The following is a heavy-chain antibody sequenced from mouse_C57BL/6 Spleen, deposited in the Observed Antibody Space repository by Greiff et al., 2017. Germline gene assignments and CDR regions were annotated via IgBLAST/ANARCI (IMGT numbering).Heavy chain of an antibody. CDR2: ISSGSSTI. CDR3: AKDYYGSRGYFDV. Sequence: EVQLVESGGGLVKPGGSLTLSCAASGFTFSDYGMHWVRQAPEKGLEWVAYISSGSSTIYYADTVQGRFTISRDNAKNTLFLQMTSLRSEDTAMYYCAKDYYGSRGYFDVWGTGTTVTVSS. CDR1: GFTFSDYG. D-gene: IGHD1-1*01. J-gene: IGHJ1*03. V-gene: IGHV5-17*01.